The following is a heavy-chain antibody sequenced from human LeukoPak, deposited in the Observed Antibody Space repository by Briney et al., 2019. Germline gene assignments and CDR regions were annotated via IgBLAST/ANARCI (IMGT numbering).Heavy chain of an antibody. CDR1: GFTFSSYT. J-gene: IGHJ4*02. CDR2: ISPSSSYI. Sequence: PGGSLRLSCAASGFTFSSYTMNWVRQAPGKGLEWVSTISPSSSYIYYADSEKGRFTISRVNAKNSLYLQMNSLRPEDTAVYYCGRDPVVPDDGYYFDYWGQGTLVTVSS. D-gene: IGHD2-2*01. CDR3: GRDPVVPDDGYYFDY. V-gene: IGHV3-21*01.